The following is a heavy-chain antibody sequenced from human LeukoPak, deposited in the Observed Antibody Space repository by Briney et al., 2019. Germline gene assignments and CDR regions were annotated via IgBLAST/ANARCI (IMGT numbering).Heavy chain of an antibody. CDR3: VRDRAYNWNYWYFDL. J-gene: IGHJ2*01. CDR1: DYTFTSFG. Sequence: EASAKVSCKASDYTFTSFGISWVRQAPGQGLEWMGWISADNGNTNYAQNLQGRVTMTTDIFTSTAYMELRSLTSDDTAVYYCVRDRAYNWNYWYFDLWGRGTLVTVSS. CDR2: ISADNGNT. V-gene: IGHV1-18*01. D-gene: IGHD1-20*01.